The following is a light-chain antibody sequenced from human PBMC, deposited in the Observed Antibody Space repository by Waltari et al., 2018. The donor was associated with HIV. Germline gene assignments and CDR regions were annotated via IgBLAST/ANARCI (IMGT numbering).Light chain of an antibody. CDR3: QQYNNWPSIT. V-gene: IGKV3-15*01. CDR1: QSVRSN. Sequence: EIVMTQSPATLSVSPGERATLSCRASQSVRSNLAWYQQKPGQAPRLLIYGASTRATGIPVRFTGSGSGTEFILTISSLQSEDFAVYYCQQYNNWPSITFGQWTRLEIK. CDR2: GAS. J-gene: IGKJ5*01.